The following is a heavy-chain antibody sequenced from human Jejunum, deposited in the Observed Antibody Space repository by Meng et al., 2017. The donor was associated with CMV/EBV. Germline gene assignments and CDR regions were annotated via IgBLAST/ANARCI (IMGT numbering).Heavy chain of an antibody. CDR3: AKDVGEWELGGPWYYFDY. CDR2: ISGSGGST. J-gene: IGHJ4*02. D-gene: IGHD1-26*01. CDR1: TLSGYA. Sequence: TLSGYAMRWVRQAPGKGLGWVSAISGSGGSTYYADSVKGRFTISRDNSKNTLYLQMNSLRAEDTAVYYCAKDVGEWELGGPWYYFDYWGQGTLVTVSS. V-gene: IGHV3-23*01.